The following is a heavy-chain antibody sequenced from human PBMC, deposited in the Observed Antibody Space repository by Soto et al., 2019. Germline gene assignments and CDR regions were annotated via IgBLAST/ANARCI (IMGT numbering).Heavy chain of an antibody. V-gene: IGHV1-69*12. CDR3: ARHYDSSGYYYRGLDY. CDR2: IIPIFGTA. J-gene: IGHJ4*02. Sequence: QVQLVQSGAEVKKPGSSVKVSCKASGGTFSSYAISWVRQAPGQGLEWMGGIIPIFGTADYAQKFQGRVTITANDATXXGNMELSSLRSEATAVYYCARHYDSSGYYYRGLDYWGQGTLVTVSS. D-gene: IGHD3-22*01. CDR1: GGTFSSYA.